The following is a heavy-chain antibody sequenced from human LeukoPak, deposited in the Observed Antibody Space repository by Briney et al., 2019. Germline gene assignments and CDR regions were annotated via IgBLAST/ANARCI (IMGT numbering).Heavy chain of an antibody. CDR3: VRDSFYTGYDRGFGY. D-gene: IGHD5-12*01. CDR2: ISSSSSYI. Sequence: GGSLRLSCAASGFTFSSYSMNWVRQAPGKGLEWVSSISSSSSYIYYADSVKGRFTISRDKSTKTLYLQMGSLRVEDMGVYYCVRDSFYTGYDRGFGYWGQGTLVTVS. J-gene: IGHJ4*02. V-gene: IGHV3-21*01. CDR1: GFTFSSYS.